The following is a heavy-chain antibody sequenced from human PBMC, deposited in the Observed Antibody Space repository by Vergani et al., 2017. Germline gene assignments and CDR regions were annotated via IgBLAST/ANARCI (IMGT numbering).Heavy chain of an antibody. CDR2: IYHTGRP. Sequence: QVQLQQWGGGLLKPSETLSLSCVVNGGSFTSYHWTWIRQSPGEGLEWVGDIYHTGRPDYNPSLKSRLTMSVDKSQTQFSLTLNSVTATDTAIYFCARVNTETNGHLYFYYYMDVWGEGTAVTVS. CDR1: GGSFTSYH. D-gene: IGHD2-8*01. CDR3: ARVNTETNGHLYFYYYMDV. J-gene: IGHJ6*03. V-gene: IGHV4-34*01.